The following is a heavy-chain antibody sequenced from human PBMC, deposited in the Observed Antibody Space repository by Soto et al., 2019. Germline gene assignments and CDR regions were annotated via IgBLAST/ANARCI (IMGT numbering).Heavy chain of an antibody. V-gene: IGHV3-53*01. CDR2: IYRGGTI. J-gene: IGHJ2*01. CDR1: GFSLSDNY. CDR3: ARVSCSGGGCYPDWYFDL. Sequence: EVRLVESGGGLIQPGGSLTVSCAASGFSLSDNYMSWVRQPRGKGLEWVSVIYRGGTIFYADSVKGRFIISRDSSKNTMYLQMNTLRGEDTATYYCARVSCSGGGCYPDWYFDLWGRGTLVTVSS. D-gene: IGHD2-15*01.